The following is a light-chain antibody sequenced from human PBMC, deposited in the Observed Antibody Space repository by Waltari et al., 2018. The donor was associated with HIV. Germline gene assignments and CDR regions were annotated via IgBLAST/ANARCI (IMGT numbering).Light chain of an antibody. CDR2: WAS. CDR1: QTVLYSSNNNNY. CDR3: QQYYSTPRT. Sequence: DIVMTQSPDSLAVSLGERATINCRSSQTVLYSSNNNNYLAWYQQKPGQPPKLLIYWASTRESGFPDRFSGSGSGTDFTLTISSLQAEDVAVYYCQQYYSTPRTFGQGTKVEIK. V-gene: IGKV4-1*01. J-gene: IGKJ1*01.